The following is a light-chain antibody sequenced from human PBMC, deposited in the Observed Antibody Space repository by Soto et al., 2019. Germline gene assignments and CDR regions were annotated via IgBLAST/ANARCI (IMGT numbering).Light chain of an antibody. Sequence: DIQMTQSPSTLYASVGDRVTITCRASQSISSWFAWYQQKPGTAPKLMIYDATSLESGGPSRFSGSGSGTEFTLTISSLQPDDFATYYCQQYNSYPWTFGQGTKVEIK. CDR3: QQYNSYPWT. J-gene: IGKJ1*01. V-gene: IGKV1-5*01. CDR2: DAT. CDR1: QSISSW.